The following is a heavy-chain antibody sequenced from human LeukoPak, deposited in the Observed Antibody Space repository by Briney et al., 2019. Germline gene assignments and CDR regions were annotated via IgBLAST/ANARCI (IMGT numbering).Heavy chain of an antibody. CDR1: GGSLHNYY. J-gene: IGHJ4*02. D-gene: IGHD6-6*01. V-gene: IGHV4-59*12. Sequence: ASETLSLTCTVSGGSLHNYYWSWIRQPPGKGLEWIGYIDYSGSTNYNPSLKSRVTISVDTSKNQFSLKLSSVTAADTAVYYCARGITYSTSFDYWGQGTLVTVSS. CDR2: IDYSGST. CDR3: ARGITYSTSFDY.